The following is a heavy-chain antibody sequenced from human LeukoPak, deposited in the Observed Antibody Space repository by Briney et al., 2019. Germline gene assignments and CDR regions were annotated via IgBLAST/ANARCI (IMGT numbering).Heavy chain of an antibody. D-gene: IGHD3-22*01. CDR2: INPSGGST. J-gene: IGHJ5*02. V-gene: IGHV1-46*01. Sequence: GASVKASCKASGYTFTSYYMHWVRQAPGQGLEWMGIINPSGGSTSYAQKFQGRVTMTRDTSTSTVYMELSSLRSEDTAVYYCARERTSSGYYPNWFDPWGQGTLVTVSS. CDR3: ARERTSSGYYPNWFDP. CDR1: GYTFTSYY.